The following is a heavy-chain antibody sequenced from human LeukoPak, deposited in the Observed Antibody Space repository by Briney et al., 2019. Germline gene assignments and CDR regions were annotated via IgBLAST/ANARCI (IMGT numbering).Heavy chain of an antibody. J-gene: IGHJ4*02. CDR2: IWYDGSNK. CDR3: AKENTALDY. V-gene: IGHV3-33*06. Sequence: GGSLRLSCAASGFSFSNYGMHWVRQAPDKGLEWVAVIWYDGSNKYYADSVKGRFTISRDNSKNTLHLQMNSLRAEDTAVYYCAKENTALDYWGQGTLVTVSS. CDR1: GFSFSNYG. D-gene: IGHD5-18*01.